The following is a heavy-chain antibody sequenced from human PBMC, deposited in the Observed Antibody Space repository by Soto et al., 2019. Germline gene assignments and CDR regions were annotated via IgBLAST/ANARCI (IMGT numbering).Heavy chain of an antibody. Sequence: HPGGSLRLSCAASGFTFSSSWMHWVCQAPEKGQEWVADIKCDGSEKCYVDSVKGRLTISRDNAKNSLYLQVNSLRAEDMTVYYCVRGLAGSGGSCYFDYWGQGTLVTVSS. D-gene: IGHD2-15*01. V-gene: IGHV3-7*03. CDR2: IKCDGSEK. J-gene: IGHJ4*02. CDR3: VRGLAGSGGSCYFDY. CDR1: GFTFSSSW.